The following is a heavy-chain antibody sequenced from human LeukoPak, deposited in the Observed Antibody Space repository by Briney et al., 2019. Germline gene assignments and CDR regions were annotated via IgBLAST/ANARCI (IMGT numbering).Heavy chain of an antibody. Sequence: GASVKVSCKASGYTFTTYYMHWVRHAPGQGLEWMGIINPSSGSSSYGHKFQGRVTLTRDTSTSTVYMELSSLRSEDTAVYYCAIEVEISTITPLNWGQGTLVTAPS. CDR1: GYTFTTYY. J-gene: IGHJ4*02. CDR2: INPSSGSS. V-gene: IGHV1-46*01. D-gene: IGHD5-24*01. CDR3: AIEVEISTITPLN.